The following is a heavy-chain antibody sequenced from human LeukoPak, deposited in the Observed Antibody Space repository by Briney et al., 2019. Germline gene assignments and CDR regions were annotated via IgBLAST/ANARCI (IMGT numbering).Heavy chain of an antibody. CDR2: INPNSGGT. V-gene: IGHV1-2*02. Sequence: ASVKVSCKASGYTFTGYYMHWVRPAPGQGLEWLGWINPNSGGTNYAQKFQGRVTMTRDTSISTAYMELSRLRSDDTAVYYCARDRLSCRSTSCYAHYGMDVWGQGTTVTVS. D-gene: IGHD2-2*01. J-gene: IGHJ6*02. CDR1: GYTFTGYY. CDR3: ARDRLSCRSTSCYAHYGMDV.